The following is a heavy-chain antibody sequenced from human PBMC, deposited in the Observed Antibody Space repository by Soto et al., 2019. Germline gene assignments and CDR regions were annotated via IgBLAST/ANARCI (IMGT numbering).Heavy chain of an antibody. J-gene: IGHJ4*02. CDR2: ISSSSSTI. CDR1: GFTFSSYS. Sequence: GGSLRLSCAASGFTFSSYSMNWVRQAPGKGLEWVSYISSSSSTIYYADSVKGRFTISRDNAKNSLYLQMNSLRAEDTAVYYCATDIVVAPAAISDYWGQATLVTVPS. D-gene: IGHD2-2*01. V-gene: IGHV3-48*01. CDR3: ATDIVVAPAAISDY.